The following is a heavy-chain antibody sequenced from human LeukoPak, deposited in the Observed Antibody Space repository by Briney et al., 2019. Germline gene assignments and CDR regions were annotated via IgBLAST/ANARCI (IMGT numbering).Heavy chain of an antibody. Sequence: ASVKVSCKASGYTFTRYYIHWVRQAPGQGLEWMGIINPNGGSTSYAQRFQGRVTMTSDAFKNTVYMELSSLRSEDTAIFYCARDNSPRAFDIWGQGTMVIVSS. CDR2: INPNGGST. CDR1: GYTFTRYY. V-gene: IGHV1-46*01. CDR3: ARDNSPRAFDI. D-gene: IGHD2-21*01. J-gene: IGHJ3*02.